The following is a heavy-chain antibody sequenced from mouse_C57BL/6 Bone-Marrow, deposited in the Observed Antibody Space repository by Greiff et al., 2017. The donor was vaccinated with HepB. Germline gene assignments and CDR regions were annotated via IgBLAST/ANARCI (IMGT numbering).Heavy chain of an antibody. J-gene: IGHJ3*01. D-gene: IGHD1-1*01. CDR1: GYAFSSYW. CDR2: IYPGDGDT. Sequence: VKLQESGAELVKPGASVKISCKASGYAFSSYWMNWVKQRPGKGLEWIGQIYPGDGDTNYNGKFKGKATLTADKSSSTAYMQLSSLTSEDSAVYFCARSHTTEPFAYWGQRTLVTVSA. CDR3: ARSHTTEPFAY. V-gene: IGHV1-80*01.